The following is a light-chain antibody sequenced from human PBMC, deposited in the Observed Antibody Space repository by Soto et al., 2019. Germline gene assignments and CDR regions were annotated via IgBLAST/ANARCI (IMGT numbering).Light chain of an antibody. V-gene: IGKV1-5*03. J-gene: IGKJ1*01. Sequence: DIHMTHSPSTLSASVGDRVTITCRASQTISTWLAWYQQKPGKAPKLLIYKASILESGVPSRFSGSGSGTEFTLTISSLQPEDFATYYCQQYNSYWTFAQGTKVDIK. CDR1: QTISTW. CDR2: KAS. CDR3: QQYNSYWT.